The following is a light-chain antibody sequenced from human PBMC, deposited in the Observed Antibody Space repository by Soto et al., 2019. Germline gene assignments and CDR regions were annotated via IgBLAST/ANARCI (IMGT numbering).Light chain of an antibody. V-gene: IGLV2-8*01. CDR3: NSYAGNSWV. CDR2: EVS. CDR1: SSDVGGYNY. J-gene: IGLJ3*02. Sequence: QSALTQPPSASGSPGQSVTISCTGTSSDVGGYNYVSWYQHHPGKAPKLMIYEVSKRPSGVPDRFSGSKSGNTASLTVSGLQADDEADYSCNSYAGNSWVFGGGTKVTVL.